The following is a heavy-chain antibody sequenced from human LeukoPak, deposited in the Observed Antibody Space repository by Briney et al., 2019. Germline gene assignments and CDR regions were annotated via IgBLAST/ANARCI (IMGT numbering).Heavy chain of an antibody. D-gene: IGHD1-26*01. CDR1: GFTVSSNY. Sequence: PGGSLRLSCAVSGFTVSSNYMSWVRQAPGKGLEWVSVIYGGGDTHYADSVKGLFTISRDNSKKTVYLQMNSLTAEDPAVYYCARDGDSGSYSTFDYWGQGTLVTVSS. V-gene: IGHV3-53*01. CDR3: ARDGDSGSYSTFDY. CDR2: IYGGGDT. J-gene: IGHJ4*02.